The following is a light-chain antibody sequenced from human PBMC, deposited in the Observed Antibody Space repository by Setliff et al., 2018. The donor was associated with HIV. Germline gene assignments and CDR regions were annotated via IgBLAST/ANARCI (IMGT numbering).Light chain of an antibody. CDR2: DVS. V-gene: IGLV2-14*03. Sequence: LTQPASVSGFPGQSITISCTGSSSDVGSYNYVPWYQQHPGKAPKLMISDVSKRPSGVSNRFSGSKSGNTASLTISGLQAEDEADYYCSSYTSSSPPYVFGTGTKVTVL. CDR1: SSDVGSYNY. CDR3: SSYTSSSPPYV. J-gene: IGLJ1*01.